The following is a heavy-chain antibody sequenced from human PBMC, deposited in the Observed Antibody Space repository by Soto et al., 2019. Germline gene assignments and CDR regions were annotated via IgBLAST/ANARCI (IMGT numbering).Heavy chain of an antibody. CDR2: FSSGGGGT. D-gene: IGHD2-15*01. CDR1: GFTFSSYA. CDR3: TKANRYCSGANCFTFEY. V-gene: IGHV3-23*01. J-gene: IGHJ4*02. Sequence: HPVGSLRLSCAASGFTFSSYAMSWVRQAPGKGLEWVSTFSSGGGGTYYADSVKGRFTISRDNSKNTLSLQMNSLRAEDTAVYYCTKANRYCSGANCFTFEYWGRGTLVTVSA.